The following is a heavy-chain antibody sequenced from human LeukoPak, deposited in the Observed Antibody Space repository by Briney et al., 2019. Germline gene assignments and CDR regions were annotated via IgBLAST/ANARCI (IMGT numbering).Heavy chain of an antibody. J-gene: IGHJ6*02. V-gene: IGHV4-59*01. CDR3: ARVYGDYYYYGMDV. D-gene: IGHD4-17*01. CDR2: IYYSGST. CDR1: GGSISSYY. Sequence: SETLSLTFTVSGGSISSYYWSWVRQPPGKGLGWIGYIYYSGSTNYNPSLKSRVTISVDTSKNQFSLKLSSVTAADTAVYYCARVYGDYYYYGMDVWGQGTTVTVSS.